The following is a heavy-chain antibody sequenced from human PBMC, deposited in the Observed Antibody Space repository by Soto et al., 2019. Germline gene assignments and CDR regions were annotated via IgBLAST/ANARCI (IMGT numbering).Heavy chain of an antibody. Sequence: ASAKLSCKASGYTFTSYAMHWVRQAPGQRLGWMGWINAGNGNTKYSQKFQGRVTITRDTSASTAYMELSSLRSEDTAVYYCARDPTVAAEGFYYYYYMDVWGKGTTVTVSS. CDR1: GYTFTSYA. D-gene: IGHD6-19*01. V-gene: IGHV1-3*01. J-gene: IGHJ6*03. CDR3: ARDPTVAAEGFYYYYYMDV. CDR2: INAGNGNT.